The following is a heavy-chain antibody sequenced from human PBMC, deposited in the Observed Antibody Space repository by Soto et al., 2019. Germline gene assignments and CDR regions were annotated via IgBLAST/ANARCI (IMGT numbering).Heavy chain of an antibody. J-gene: IGHJ4*02. D-gene: IGHD2-15*01. CDR3: ARDNSGANFGY. V-gene: IGHV1-2*02. CDR2: INPKSGDT. CDR1: GYRFIDFF. Sequence: GASVKVSCKASGYRFIDFFLHWVRQAPGQGLEWMGWINPKSGDTNYAQKFQDRVTMTRDTSISVAYMDLSGLNSGDTAVYYCARDNSGANFGYWGQGALVTVSS.